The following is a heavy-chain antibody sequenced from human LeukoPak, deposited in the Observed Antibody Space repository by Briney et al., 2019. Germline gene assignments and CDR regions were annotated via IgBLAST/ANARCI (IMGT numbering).Heavy chain of an antibody. Sequence: GESLKISCKGSGYSFTSYWIGWVRQMPGKGLEWMGIIYPGDSDTRYSPSFQGQVTISADKSISTAYLQWSSLKASDTAMYYCARSIAVAGRGNWFDPWGQGTLATVSS. V-gene: IGHV5-51*01. J-gene: IGHJ5*02. CDR3: ARSIAVAGRGNWFDP. CDR2: IYPGDSDT. D-gene: IGHD6-19*01. CDR1: GYSFTSYW.